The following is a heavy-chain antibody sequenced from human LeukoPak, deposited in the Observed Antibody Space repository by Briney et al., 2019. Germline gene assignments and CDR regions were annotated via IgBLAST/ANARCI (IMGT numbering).Heavy chain of an antibody. J-gene: IGHJ4*02. CDR3: ARAQTGTRARGPFDY. CDR2: IIPIFGTA. CDR1: GGTFISYA. D-gene: IGHD1-1*01. Sequence: ASVKVSFKASGGTFISYAISWVRQAPGQGLEWMGGIIPIFGTANYAQKFQGRVTITADESTSTAYMELSSLRSEDTAVYYCARAQTGTRARGPFDYWGQGTLVTVSS. V-gene: IGHV1-69*13.